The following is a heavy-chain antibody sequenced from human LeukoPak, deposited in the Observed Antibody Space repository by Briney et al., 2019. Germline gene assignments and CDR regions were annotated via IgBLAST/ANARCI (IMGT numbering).Heavy chain of an antibody. CDR2: INPNGGAT. V-gene: IGHV1-2*06. D-gene: IGHD6-19*01. CDR3: AKTTEGQWLVTDY. J-gene: IGHJ4*02. CDR1: GYTFTDYY. Sequence: ASVKVSCKASGYTFTDYYIHWVRQAPGQGLEWMGRINPNGGATNYARKFQGRVTMTSDTSISTAYMELSSLRSDDTAIYYCAKTTEGQWLVTDYWGQGTLVTVSS.